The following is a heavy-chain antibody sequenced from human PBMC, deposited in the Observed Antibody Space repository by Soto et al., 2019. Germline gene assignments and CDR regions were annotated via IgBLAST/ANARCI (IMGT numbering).Heavy chain of an antibody. D-gene: IGHD2-15*01. Sequence: SETPSLTCTVSGGSISSGGYYRRWIRQHPGRGLEWIGYIYYNGNTYYNPSLKSRVTVSVDTSKNQFSLNVRSVTAADTAVYYCARCSLVVIPVPGFDPWGQGTLVTVSS. CDR1: GGSISSGGYY. CDR2: IYYNGNT. CDR3: ARCSLVVIPVPGFDP. V-gene: IGHV4-31*03. J-gene: IGHJ5*02.